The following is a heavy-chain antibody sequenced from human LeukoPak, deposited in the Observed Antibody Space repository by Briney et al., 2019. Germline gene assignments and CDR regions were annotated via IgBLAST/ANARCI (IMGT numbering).Heavy chain of an antibody. J-gene: IGHJ4*02. CDR1: GYTFTSYY. D-gene: IGHD3-10*01. CDR2: ISGYNAKT. CDR3: GLFWDVSGNYSPLDY. Sequence: ASVKVSCKGSGYTFTSYYITWVRQAPGQGLEWMGWISGYNAKTKYVQNLQGRVTMTTDTSTSTAYMELRSLRSDDTAVYYCGLFWDVSGNYSPLDYWGQGTLVTVSS. V-gene: IGHV1-18*01.